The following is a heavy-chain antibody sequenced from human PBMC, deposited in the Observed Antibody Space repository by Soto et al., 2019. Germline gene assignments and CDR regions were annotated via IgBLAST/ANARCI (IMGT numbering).Heavy chain of an antibody. J-gene: IGHJ5*02. Sequence: QLQLQESGSGVLKPSQTLSLNCCVSGDSISSGGLSWNWLRQSPGRGLEWIGYIYYPGLTYYNPSLKSRVSMSLDTSENQVSLSLSSVTAADSAVYYCARGKRSKRATAGTGWFDPWGPGTLVTVSS. CDR1: GDSISSGGLS. CDR3: ARGKRSKRATAGTGWFDP. CDR2: IYYPGLT. D-gene: IGHD6-13*01. V-gene: IGHV4-30-2*06.